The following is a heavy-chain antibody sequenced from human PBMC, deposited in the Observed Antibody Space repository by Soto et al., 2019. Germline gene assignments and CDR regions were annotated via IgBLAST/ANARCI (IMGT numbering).Heavy chain of an antibody. CDR3: VKDGGYCSSSSCYAPRNHYFDS. D-gene: IGHD2-2*01. CDR1: VFTFSDYW. J-gene: IGHJ4*02. Sequence: PGGSLRLSCAASVFTFSDYWMSWVRQAPGKGPEWVANIKFDGSVKQYVDSVRGRFTISRDNSKNSLFLQMSSLAAADTAVYYCVKDGGYCSSSSCYAPRNHYFDSWGQGTLVTVSS. CDR2: IKFDGSVK. V-gene: IGHV3-7*03.